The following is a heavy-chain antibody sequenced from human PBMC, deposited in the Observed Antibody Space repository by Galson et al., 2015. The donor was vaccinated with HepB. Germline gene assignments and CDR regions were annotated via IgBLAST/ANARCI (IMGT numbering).Heavy chain of an antibody. J-gene: IGHJ4*02. CDR1: GGTFSSYA. D-gene: IGHD1-26*01. V-gene: IGHV1-69*01. Sequence: SCKASGGTFSSYAISWVRQAPGQGLEWMGGIIPIFGTANYAQKFQGRVTITADESTSTAYMELSSLRSEDTAVYYCARVANNRVGATATLQYWGQGTLVTVSS. CDR3: ARVANNRVGATATLQY. CDR2: IIPIFGTA.